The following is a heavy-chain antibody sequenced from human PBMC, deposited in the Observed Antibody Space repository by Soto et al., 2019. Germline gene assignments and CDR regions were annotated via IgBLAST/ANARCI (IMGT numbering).Heavy chain of an antibody. CDR1: GGTFSSYA. Sequence: SVKVSCKASGGTFSSYAISWVRQAPGQGLEWMGGIIPIFGTANYAQKFQGRVTITADESTSTAYMELSSLRSEDTAVYYCARGTIFGVVIAYYFDYWGQGTLVTVSS. J-gene: IGHJ4*02. D-gene: IGHD3-3*01. CDR2: IIPIFGTA. CDR3: ARGTIFGVVIAYYFDY. V-gene: IGHV1-69*13.